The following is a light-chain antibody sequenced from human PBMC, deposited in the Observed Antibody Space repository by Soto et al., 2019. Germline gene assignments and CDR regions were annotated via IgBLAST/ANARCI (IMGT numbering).Light chain of an antibody. CDR2: NAS. CDR3: QQFNYWPPLT. CDR1: QSVSSN. V-gene: IGKV3D-15*01. J-gene: IGKJ4*01. Sequence: EIVMTQSPATLSVTPGERATLSCRASQSVSSNLAWYQQKPGQAPRLLMFNASTRATGIPARFSGSGSGTEDTLTITSLQDDDVAVDYCQQFNYWPPLTFGGGTKVEIK.